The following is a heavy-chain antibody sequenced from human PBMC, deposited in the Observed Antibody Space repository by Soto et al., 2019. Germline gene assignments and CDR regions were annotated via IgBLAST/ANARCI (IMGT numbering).Heavy chain of an antibody. CDR1: GDTISTGGYT. CDR2: IYHSGST. D-gene: IGHD3-10*01. J-gene: IGHJ3*02. CDR3: ARAHGSGWGAFDI. Sequence: SETLSLTCDVSGDTISTGGYTWAWIRQPPGKGLEWIGYIYHSGSTYYNPSLKSRVTISVDRSKNQFSLKLSSVTAADTAVYYCARAHGSGWGAFDIWGQGTMVTVSS. V-gene: IGHV4-30-2*01.